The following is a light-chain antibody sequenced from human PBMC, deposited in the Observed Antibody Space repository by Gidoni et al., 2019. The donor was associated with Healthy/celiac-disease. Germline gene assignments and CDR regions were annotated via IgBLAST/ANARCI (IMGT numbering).Light chain of an antibody. CDR2: DVS. CDR3: SSYTSSSTVV. J-gene: IGLJ2*01. V-gene: IGLV2-14*03. CDR1: SSDVGGYNY. Sequence: QSAQTQPASVSGSPGQSITISCTGTSSDVGGYNYVSWYQQHPGKAPKLMIYDVSNQPSGVSNRFSGSKSGNTAALTISGLQAEDEADYYCSSYTSSSTVVFGGGTKLTVL.